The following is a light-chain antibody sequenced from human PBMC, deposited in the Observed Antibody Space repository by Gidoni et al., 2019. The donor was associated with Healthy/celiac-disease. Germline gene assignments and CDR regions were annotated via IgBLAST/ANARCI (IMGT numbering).Light chain of an antibody. CDR1: SSNIGSNY. V-gene: IGLV1-47*01. J-gene: IGLJ3*02. CDR3: AAWDDSLSVFWV. CDR2: RNN. Sequence: QSVLTQQPSASGTPGQRVTIPCSGSSSNIGSNYVYWYQQLPGTAPKLLIYRNNQRPSGVPDRFSCSKSGTSASLAISVLRSEDEADYYCAAWDDSLSVFWVFGGGTKLTVL.